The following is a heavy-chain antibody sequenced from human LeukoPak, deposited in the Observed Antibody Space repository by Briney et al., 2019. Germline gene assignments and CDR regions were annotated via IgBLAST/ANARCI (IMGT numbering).Heavy chain of an antibody. CDR1: WITFSHYA. V-gene: IGHV3-23*01. J-gene: IGHJ4*02. CDR3: AKMYEGTSLFDY. Sequence: GGSLRLSCAASWITFSHYAMSWVRPAPGEGLGWVSAISGSGGSTYYADSVQGRFTISRDNSKNTLYLQMNSLRAEDTAVYYCAKMYEGTSLFDYWGQGTLVTVSS. CDR2: ISGSGGST. D-gene: IGHD2-8*01.